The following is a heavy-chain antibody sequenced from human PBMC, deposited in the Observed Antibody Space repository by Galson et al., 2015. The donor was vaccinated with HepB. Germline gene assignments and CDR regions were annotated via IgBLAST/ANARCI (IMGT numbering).Heavy chain of an antibody. J-gene: IGHJ4*02. CDR2: ISYDGSNK. V-gene: IGHV3-30-3*01. CDR1: GFTFSSYA. Sequence: SLRLSCAASGFTFSSYAMHWVRQAPGKGLEWVAVISYDGSNKYYADSVKGRFTISRDNSKNTLYLQMNSLRAEDTAVYYCAREASSSWYFDYWGQGTLVTVSS. D-gene: IGHD6-13*01. CDR3: AREASSSWYFDY.